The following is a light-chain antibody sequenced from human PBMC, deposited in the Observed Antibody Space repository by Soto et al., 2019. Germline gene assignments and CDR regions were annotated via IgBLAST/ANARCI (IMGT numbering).Light chain of an antibody. CDR1: QSVSNNY. CDR3: QHYGSPVT. CDR2: GAP. J-gene: IGKJ4*02. V-gene: IGKV3-20*01. Sequence: EIQLTQSPSTLSLSLGERATLSCRASQSVSNNYVAGSQQTREHAPRLLIYGAPNRTTGIPDRFSGRSSTTDTLPTSRREQADVAAVYCHQHYGSPVTFGEGTKVDIK.